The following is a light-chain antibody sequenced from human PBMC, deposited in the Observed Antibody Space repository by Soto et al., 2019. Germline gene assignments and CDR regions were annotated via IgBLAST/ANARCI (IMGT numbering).Light chain of an antibody. CDR3: QQRSHWPPWT. CDR2: DAS. CDR1: QSVSSY. V-gene: IGKV3-11*01. Sequence: EILLTQSPATLTFAPGERAGVCCSASQSVSSYLAWYQQKPGQAPRLLIYDASNRATGIPARFSGSGSGTDFTLTISSLEPEDFAVYYCQQRSHWPPWTFGQGTKVDI. J-gene: IGKJ1*01.